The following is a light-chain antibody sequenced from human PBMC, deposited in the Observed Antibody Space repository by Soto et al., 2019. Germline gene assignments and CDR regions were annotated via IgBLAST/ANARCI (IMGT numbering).Light chain of an antibody. Sequence: QLVLTQSPSASASLGASVKLTCTLSSGHSSYAIAWHQQQPEKGPRYLMKLNSDGSHSKGDGIPDRFSGSSSGAERYLTIPSLQSEDEADYYCQTWGTGIVVFGGGTTLTVL. V-gene: IGLV4-69*01. J-gene: IGLJ2*01. CDR3: QTWGTGIVV. CDR1: SGHSSYA. CDR2: LNSDGSH.